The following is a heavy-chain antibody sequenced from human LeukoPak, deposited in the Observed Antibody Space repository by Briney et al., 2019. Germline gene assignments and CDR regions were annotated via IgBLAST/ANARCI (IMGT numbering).Heavy chain of an antibody. D-gene: IGHD3-22*01. Sequence: SETLSLTCTVSGGSISSGSFYWSWIRQPAGKGLEWIGRIYTSGSTNYNPSLKSRVTMSVDTSKNQFSLKLSSVTAADTAVYYCARAIDLYYYYMDVWGKGTTVTVSS. CDR3: ARAIDLYYYYMDV. V-gene: IGHV4-61*02. CDR2: IYTSGST. J-gene: IGHJ6*03. CDR1: GGSISSGSFY.